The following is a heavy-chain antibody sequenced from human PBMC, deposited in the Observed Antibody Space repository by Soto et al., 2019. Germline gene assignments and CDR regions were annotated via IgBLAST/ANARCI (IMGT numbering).Heavy chain of an antibody. CDR1: GGTFSSYA. D-gene: IGHD3-3*01. CDR2: IIPIFGTA. CDR3: AREKVRSIYGMDV. J-gene: IGHJ6*02. V-gene: IGHV1-69*13. Sequence: SVKVSCKASGGTFSSYAISWVRQAPGQGLEWMGGIIPIFGTANYAQKFQGRVTITADESTSTAYMELSSLRSEDTAVCYCAREKVRSIYGMDVWGQGTTVTVSS.